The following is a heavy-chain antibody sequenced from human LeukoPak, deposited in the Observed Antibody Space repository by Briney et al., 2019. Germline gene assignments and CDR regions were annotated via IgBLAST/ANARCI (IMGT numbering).Heavy chain of an antibody. Sequence: PSETLSLTCTVSGGSISSSSYYWGWIRQPPGKGLEWIGSIYYSGSTYYNPSLKSRVTISVDTSENQFSLKLSSVTAADTAVYYCARVIYEAIAVAGDWGQGTLVTVSS. CDR2: IYYSGST. CDR3: ARVIYEAIAVAGD. J-gene: IGHJ4*02. CDR1: GGSISSSSYY. D-gene: IGHD6-19*01. V-gene: IGHV4-39*07.